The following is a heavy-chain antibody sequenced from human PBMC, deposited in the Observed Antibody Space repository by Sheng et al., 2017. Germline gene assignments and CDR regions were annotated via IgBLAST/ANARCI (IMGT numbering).Heavy chain of an antibody. J-gene: IGHJ6*03. V-gene: IGHV4-34*02. Sequence: QVQLQQWGAGLLKPSGSPVPSPAAVHGGSFSAFHWTWIRQPPERAWSGLGRFIIVEVPTTIGPSGVESPISADTSKNQFSLRLSSVTAADTAVYYCARSYYGLGRDYYYLDVWGKGTTVTVS. CDR3: ARSYYGLGRDYYYLDV. CDR1: GGSFSAFH. CDR2: FIIVEVP. D-gene: IGHD3-10*01.